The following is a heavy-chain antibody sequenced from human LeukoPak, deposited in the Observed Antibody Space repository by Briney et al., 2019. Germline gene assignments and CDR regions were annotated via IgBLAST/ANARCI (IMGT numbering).Heavy chain of an antibody. Sequence: PGGSLRLSCAASGFTFSSYGMHWVRQAPGKGLEWVAVISYDGSNKYYADSVKGRFTISRDNSKNTLYLQMNSLRAEDTAVYYCAKDGVVATGDTVVTPDYYMDVWGKGTTVTVSS. CDR1: GFTFSSYG. CDR3: AKDGVVATGDTVVTPDYYMDV. D-gene: IGHD4-23*01. CDR2: ISYDGSNK. J-gene: IGHJ6*03. V-gene: IGHV3-30*18.